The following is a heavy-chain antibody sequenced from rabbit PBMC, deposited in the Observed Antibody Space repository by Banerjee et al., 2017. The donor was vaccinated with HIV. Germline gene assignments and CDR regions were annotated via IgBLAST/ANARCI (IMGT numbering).Heavy chain of an antibody. J-gene: IGHJ4*01. D-gene: IGHD2-1*01. V-gene: IGHV1S40*01. CDR1: GFSLSKNYV. Sequence: QSLEESGGGLFQPGASLALTCKASGFSLSKNYVMCWVRQAPGKGLEWIGCINTGTGGSAGYANWAKGRFTISKTSSTTVTLQMTSLTVADTATYFCARAGTDADLEYYFNLWGPGTLVTVS. CDR2: INTGTGGSA. CDR3: ARAGTDADLEYYFNL.